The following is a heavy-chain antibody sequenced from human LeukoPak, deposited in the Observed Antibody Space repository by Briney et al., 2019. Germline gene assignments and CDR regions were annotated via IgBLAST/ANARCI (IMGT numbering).Heavy chain of an antibody. Sequence: SETLSLTCTVSGGSISSYHWSWIRQPPGKGLECIVRIYTSGSTNYNPSLKGLVIMSVNTSKNQFSLKLSSVTAADTAVDYCARGTMILDYWGQGTLVTVSS. CDR3: ARGTMILDY. J-gene: IGHJ4*02. CDR1: GGSISSYH. D-gene: IGHD3-22*01. CDR2: IYTSGST. V-gene: IGHV4-4*07.